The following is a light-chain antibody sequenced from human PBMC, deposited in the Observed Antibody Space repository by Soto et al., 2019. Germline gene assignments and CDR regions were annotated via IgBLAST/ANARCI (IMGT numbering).Light chain of an antibody. CDR2: GAS. V-gene: IGKV3-20*01. J-gene: IGKJ1*01. CDR1: QSVSSSY. Sequence: EIVLTQSPGTLSLSPGERATLSCRASQSVSSSYLAWYQQTPGQAPRLLIYGASSSATGIPDRFSGSGSGTDFTLTISRLEPEDFAVYYCQHYGSSPWTFGQGTKVEIK. CDR3: QHYGSSPWT.